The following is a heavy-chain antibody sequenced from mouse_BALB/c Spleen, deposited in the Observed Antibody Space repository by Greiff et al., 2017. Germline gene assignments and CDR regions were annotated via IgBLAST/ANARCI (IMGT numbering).Heavy chain of an antibody. V-gene: IGHV5-17*02. CDR3: ARCYYGNHGGLGDY. CDR2: ISSGSSTI. D-gene: IGHD2-1*01. J-gene: IGHJ4*01. Sequence: EVQGVESGGGLVQPGGSRKLSCAASGFTFSSFGMHWVRQAPEKGLEWVAYISSGSSTIYYADTVKGRFTISRDNPKNTLFLQMTSLRSEDTAMYYCARCYYGNHGGLGDYWGQGTSVTVSS. CDR1: GFTFSSFG.